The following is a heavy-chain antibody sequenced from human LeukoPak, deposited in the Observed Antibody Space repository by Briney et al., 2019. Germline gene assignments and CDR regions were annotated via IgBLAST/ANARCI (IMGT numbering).Heavy chain of an antibody. CDR2: VNSNDRP. CDR1: GFNFSNYA. CDR3: AKGGRAATTKGDAFDI. Sequence: GGSLRLSCAASGFNFSNYAMTWVRQAPGKGLEWVSTVNSNDRPYYADSVKGRFTISRDNSKNTLFLQMNSLRAEDTALYFCAKGGRAATTKGDAFDIWGQGTMVTVSS. V-gene: IGHV3-23*01. J-gene: IGHJ3*02. D-gene: IGHD1-26*01.